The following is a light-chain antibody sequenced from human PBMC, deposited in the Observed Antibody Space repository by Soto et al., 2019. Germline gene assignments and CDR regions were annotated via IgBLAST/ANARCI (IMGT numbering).Light chain of an antibody. Sequence: QSALTQPASVSGSPGQSITISCTGTSSDVGGYNYVSWYQQHPGKAPKLMIYEVSNRPSGVSNRFSGSKSGNTASLTISGLQAEDEADYYCSSYTSSSGYVVFGGGTKLTVL. CDR3: SSYTSSSGYVV. CDR1: SSDVGGYNY. CDR2: EVS. V-gene: IGLV2-14*01. J-gene: IGLJ2*01.